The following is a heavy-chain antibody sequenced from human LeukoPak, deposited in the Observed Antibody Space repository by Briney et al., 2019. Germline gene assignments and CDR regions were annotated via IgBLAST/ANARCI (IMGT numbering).Heavy chain of an antibody. CDR1: GSSFSIYG. J-gene: IGHJ4*02. CDR3: ANGGLTTIDY. CDR2: ISSDGRNQ. Sequence: GGSLRLSCAASGSSFSIYGMHWVRQAPGKGLEWVAVISSDGRNQYYADSVKGRFTLSRDNSKNSLDLEMNSLRIEDTAVYYCANGGLTTIDYWGQGTLVTVSS. V-gene: IGHV3-30*18. D-gene: IGHD2-21*02.